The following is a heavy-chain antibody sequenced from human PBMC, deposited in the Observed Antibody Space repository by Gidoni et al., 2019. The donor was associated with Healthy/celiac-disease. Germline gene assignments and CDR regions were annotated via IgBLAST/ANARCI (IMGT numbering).Heavy chain of an antibody. CDR3: ARDSSLYCSSTSCSNGGEDY. J-gene: IGHJ4*02. V-gene: IGHV3-33*01. CDR2: IWYDGSNK. D-gene: IGHD2-2*01. CDR1: GFPFSSSG. Sequence: QVQLVESGGGVVQPGRSLRLSCAASGFPFSSSGLHWVRQAPGKGLEWGEVIWYDGSNKDYADSVKGRFTISRDNSKNTLYLQMNSLRAEDTAVYYCARDSSLYCSSTSCSNGGEDYWGQGTLVTVSS.